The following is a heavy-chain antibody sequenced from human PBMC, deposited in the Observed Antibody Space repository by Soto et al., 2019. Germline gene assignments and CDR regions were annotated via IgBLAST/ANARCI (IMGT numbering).Heavy chain of an antibody. J-gene: IGHJ4*02. V-gene: IGHV1-69*02. CDR1: GGTFSSYT. Sequence: EASVKVSCKASGGTFSSYTISWVRQAPGQGLEWMGRIIPILGIANYAQKFQGRVTISADKSTSTAYMELSSLTSDDTAMYFCARGPLVVLNYFESWGQGTLVTVSS. CDR3: ARGPLVVLNYFES. CDR2: IIPILGIA.